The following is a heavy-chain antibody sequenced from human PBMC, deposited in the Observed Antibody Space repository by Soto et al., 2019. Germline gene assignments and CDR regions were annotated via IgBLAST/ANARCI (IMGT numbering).Heavy chain of an antibody. CDR2: IIETGGIT. Sequence: EVQLLDSGGDLVQPGGSLRLSCAASGFTFSNYAMSWVRQAPGKGLEWVSSIIETGGITNYADSVKGRFTISRDNSKKTLYLDMSNMRAEDTAGYCCAKSPIKNMAARRDLVLFDYWGQGTLVTVSS. D-gene: IGHD6-6*01. J-gene: IGHJ4*02. CDR3: AKSPIKNMAARRDLVLFDY. CDR1: GFTFSNYA. V-gene: IGHV3-23*01.